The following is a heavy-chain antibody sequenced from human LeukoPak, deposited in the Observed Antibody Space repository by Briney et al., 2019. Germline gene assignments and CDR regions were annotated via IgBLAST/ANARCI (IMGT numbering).Heavy chain of an antibody. J-gene: IGHJ4*02. D-gene: IGHD3-22*01. CDR2: VYYSGST. Sequence: SETLSLTCTVSGGSISSYYWSWIRQPPGKGLEWIGYVYYSGSTNYNPSLKSRVTISVDTSKNQFSLKLSSVTAADTAVYYCARSSYDSSGYYYEEGYLDYWGQGTLVTGSS. CDR1: GGSISSYY. CDR3: ARSSYDSSGYYYEEGYLDY. V-gene: IGHV4-59*01.